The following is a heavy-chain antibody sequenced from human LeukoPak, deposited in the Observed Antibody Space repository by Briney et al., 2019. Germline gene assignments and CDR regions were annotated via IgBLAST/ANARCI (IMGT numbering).Heavy chain of an antibody. J-gene: IGHJ4*02. CDR2: ISGNGGTT. CDR1: GLTFSTYA. D-gene: IGHD6-13*01. Sequence: PGGSLRLSCAASGLTFSTYAMSWVRQAPGKGLEWVSTISGNGGTTYYADSVKGRFTISRDNSKNTLYLQMNSLGVEDTAVYYCAKPPPDSSSWLFDYWGQGTLVTVSS. V-gene: IGHV3-23*01. CDR3: AKPPPDSSSWLFDY.